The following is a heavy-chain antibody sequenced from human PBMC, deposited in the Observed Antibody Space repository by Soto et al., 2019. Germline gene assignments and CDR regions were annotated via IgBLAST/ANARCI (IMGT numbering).Heavy chain of an antibody. Sequence: QVQLVQSGAEVKKPGASVKVSCKASGYTFTSYDINWVRQATGQGLEWMGWMNPNSGNTAYAQKFQGRVTMTRNTSTSTASMELSSLRAEDTAVCYCARAVRLRAFAYWGQGTLLTVSS. J-gene: IGHJ4*02. CDR1: GYTFTSYD. D-gene: IGHD4-17*01. CDR2: MNPNSGNT. V-gene: IGHV1-8*01. CDR3: ARAVRLRAFAY.